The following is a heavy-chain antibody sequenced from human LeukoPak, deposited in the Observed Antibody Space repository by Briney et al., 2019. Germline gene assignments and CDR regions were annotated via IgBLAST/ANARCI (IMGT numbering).Heavy chain of an antibody. Sequence: SVKVSCKAFGGTFSSYAISWVRQAPGQGLEWMGGIIPIFGTANYAQKFQGRVTITADESTSTAYMELSSLRSEDTAVYYCARALSDWNDVGRDYYYYYMDVWGKGTTVTISS. V-gene: IGHV1-69*13. J-gene: IGHJ6*03. CDR3: ARALSDWNDVGRDYYYYYMDV. D-gene: IGHD1-1*01. CDR2: IIPIFGTA. CDR1: GGTFSSYA.